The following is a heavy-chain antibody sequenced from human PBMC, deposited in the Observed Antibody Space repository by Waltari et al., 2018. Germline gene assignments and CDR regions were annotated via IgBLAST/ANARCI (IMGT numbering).Heavy chain of an antibody. CDR1: GDSISSPDW. CDR3: AIIVDSTPRENY. V-gene: IGHV4-4*02. D-gene: IGHD2-21*01. J-gene: IGHJ4*02. CDR2: IYRGGRP. Sequence: QVQLQESGPGLVKPSGTLSLTCAVSGDSISSPDWWLWVRQSPGKGLEWIGEIYRGGRPHYTPSLKGRVTISLDKPKNQFSLKLNSVTAADTAVYYCAIIVDSTPRENYWGQGTLVTVSS.